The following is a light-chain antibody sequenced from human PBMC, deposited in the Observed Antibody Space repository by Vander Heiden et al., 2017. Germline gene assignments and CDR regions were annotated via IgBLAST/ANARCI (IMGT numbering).Light chain of an antibody. J-gene: IGKJ1*01. CDR1: QSVSSSY. CDR2: GAS. V-gene: IGKV3-20*01. CDR3: QQYGSSPRT. Sequence: EIVLMQPPASLSFSPGESATLPCRASQSVSSSYLAWYQQKPGQAPSLLIYGASSRATGIPDRFSGRGSGTDFTLTISRLEPEDFAVYYCQQYGSSPRTFGQGTKVEIK.